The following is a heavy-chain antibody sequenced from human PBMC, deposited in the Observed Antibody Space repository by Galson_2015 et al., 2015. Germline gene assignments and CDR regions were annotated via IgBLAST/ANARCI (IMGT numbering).Heavy chain of an antibody. V-gene: IGHV1-69*13. CDR3: ARASIEAAAKEYYYYYMDV. D-gene: IGHD6-13*01. CDR2: IIPIFGTA. CDR1: GGTFSSYA. J-gene: IGHJ6*03. Sequence: SVKVSCKASGGTFSSYAISWVRQAPGQGLEWMGGIIPIFGTANYAQKFQGRVTITADESTSTAYMELSSLRSEDTAVYYCARASIEAAAKEYYYYYMDVWGKGTTVTVSS.